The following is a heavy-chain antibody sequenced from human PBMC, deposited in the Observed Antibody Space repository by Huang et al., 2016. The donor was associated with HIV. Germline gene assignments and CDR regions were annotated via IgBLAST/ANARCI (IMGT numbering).Heavy chain of an antibody. Sequence: QVQLVESGGGVVQPGRSLRLSCVASGFSFSNYAVHWVRQAPGKGLEWVAVISYDGTRKYVADAVKGRFTVSRDNSKNTAYVQMNNPRGGDTAVYYCARAPEFGNYEFDQWGLGTLVTVSS. CDR3: ARAPEFGNYEFDQ. J-gene: IGHJ4*02. CDR1: GFSFSNYA. V-gene: IGHV3-30-3*01. D-gene: IGHD4-4*01. CDR2: ISYDGTRK.